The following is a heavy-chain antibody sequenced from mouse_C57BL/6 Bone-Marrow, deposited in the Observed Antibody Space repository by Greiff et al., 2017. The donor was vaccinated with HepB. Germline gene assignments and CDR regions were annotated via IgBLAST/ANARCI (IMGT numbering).Heavy chain of an antibody. CDR1: GYTFTNYW. CDR2: IYPGGGYT. CDR3: ARWTVVAGSYFDY. Sequence: QVHVKQSGAELVRPGTSVKMSCKASGYTFTNYWIGWAKQRPGHGLEWIGDIYPGGGYTNYNEKFKGKATLTADKSSSTAYMQFSSLTSEDSAIYYCARWTVVAGSYFDYWGQGTTLTVSS. D-gene: IGHD1-1*01. J-gene: IGHJ2*01. V-gene: IGHV1-63*01.